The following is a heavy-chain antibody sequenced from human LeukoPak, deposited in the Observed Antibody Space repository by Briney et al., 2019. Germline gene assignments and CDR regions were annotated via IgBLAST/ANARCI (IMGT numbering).Heavy chain of an antibody. J-gene: IGHJ4*02. V-gene: IGHV4-31*03. CDR3: ARGYDSSGYPDY. CDR1: GGSISSGGYY. D-gene: IGHD3-22*01. CDR2: IYYSGST. Sequence: SETLSLTCTVSGGSISSGGYYWSWIRQHPGKGLEWIGYIYYSGSTYYNPSLKSRVTISVDTPKNQFSLKLSSVTAADTAVYYCARGYDSSGYPDYWGQGTLVTVSS.